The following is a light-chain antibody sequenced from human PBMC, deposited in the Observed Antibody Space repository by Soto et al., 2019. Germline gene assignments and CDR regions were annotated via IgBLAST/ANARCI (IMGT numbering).Light chain of an antibody. Sequence: EIVLTQSPGTLSLSPGQRATLSCRASQRLSASDTAWYQQKPGQAPKFLIYGVSSRATGIPDRFSGSGSGTDFTLTISRLEPEDFAVYHCQQYGSSPLITFGQGTKVDIK. V-gene: IGKV3-20*01. CDR3: QQYGSSPLIT. CDR1: QRLSASD. J-gene: IGKJ1*01. CDR2: GVS.